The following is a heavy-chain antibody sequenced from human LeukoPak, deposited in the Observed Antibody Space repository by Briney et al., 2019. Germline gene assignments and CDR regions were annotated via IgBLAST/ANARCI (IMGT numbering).Heavy chain of an antibody. CDR3: AGGTGFIIKD. J-gene: IGHJ4*02. CDR1: GFTFSLYW. Sequence: QPGGSLRLSCAASGFTFSLYWMNWVRRAPGKGLEWVANIKQDGSEKNYVDSVKGRFTISRDNAKNSLYLQMSNLRVEDTAMYYCAGGTGFIIKDWGQGTLVTVSS. CDR2: IKQDGSEK. V-gene: IGHV3-7*03. D-gene: IGHD3-9*01.